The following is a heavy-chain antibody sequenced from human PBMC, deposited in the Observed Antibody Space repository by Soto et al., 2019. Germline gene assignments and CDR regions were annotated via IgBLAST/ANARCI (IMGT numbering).Heavy chain of an antibody. CDR2: IKSKTDGGTT. J-gene: IGHJ3*02. CDR3: TTDLATRVATIAGGAFDI. Sequence: EVQLVESGGGLVKPGGSLRLSCAASGFTFSNAWMSWVRQAPGKGLEWVGRIKSKTDGGTTDYAAPVKGRFTISRDDSKNTLYLQMNSLKTEDTAVYYCTTDLATRVATIAGGAFDIWGQGTMVTVSS. D-gene: IGHD5-12*01. V-gene: IGHV3-15*01. CDR1: GFTFSNAW.